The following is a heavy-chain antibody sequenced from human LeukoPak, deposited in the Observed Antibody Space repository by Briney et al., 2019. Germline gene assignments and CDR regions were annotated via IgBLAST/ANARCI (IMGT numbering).Heavy chain of an antibody. V-gene: IGHV4-34*01. CDR2: INHSGST. Sequence: SETLSLTCAVYGGSFSGYYWSWIRQPPGKGLEWIGEINHSGSTNYNPPLKSRVTISVDTSKNQFSLKLSSVTAADTAVYYCARRYYGDYYYYWGQGTLVTVSS. J-gene: IGHJ4*02. CDR3: ARRYYGDYYYY. CDR1: GGSFSGYY. D-gene: IGHD4-17*01.